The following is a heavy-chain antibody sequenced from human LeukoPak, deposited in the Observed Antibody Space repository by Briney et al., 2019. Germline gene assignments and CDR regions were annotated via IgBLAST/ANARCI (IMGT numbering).Heavy chain of an antibody. CDR3: ARAGRGRSGYYLPRFDH. V-gene: IGHV4-34*01. D-gene: IGHD3-3*01. J-gene: IGHJ4*02. CDR2: INHSGST. CDR1: GGSFSGYY. Sequence: SETLSLTCAVYGGSFSGYYWSWIRQPPGKGLEWIGEINHSGSTNYNPSLKSRVTISVDTSKNQFSLKLSSVTAADTAVYYCARAGRGRSGYYLPRFDHWGQGTLVTVFS.